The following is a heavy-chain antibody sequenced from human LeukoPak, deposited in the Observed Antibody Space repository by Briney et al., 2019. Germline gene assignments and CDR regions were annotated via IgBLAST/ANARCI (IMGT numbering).Heavy chain of an antibody. V-gene: IGHV3-23*01. CDR3: AKGGPGVGTRGQYFDY. CDR1: GFTFSSYA. J-gene: IGHJ4*02. Sequence: AGSLRLSCAASGFTFSSYAMSWVRQGPGKGLEWVSAISVSGGSTYYADSVKSRFSISRDNSKNMLYLQMNSRRAEDTAVYYCAKGGPGVGTRGQYFDYWGQGTLVTVSS. CDR2: ISVSGGST. D-gene: IGHD1-26*01.